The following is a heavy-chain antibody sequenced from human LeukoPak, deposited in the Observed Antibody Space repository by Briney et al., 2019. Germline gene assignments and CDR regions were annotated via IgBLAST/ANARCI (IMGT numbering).Heavy chain of an antibody. D-gene: IGHD5-24*01. Sequence: GGSLRLSCAASEFIFSSYSMSWLRQAPGKGLEWVPYISSSSNTIYYADSVKGRFTISRDNAKNSLFLQMNSLRVEDTAIYYCARGGSGPKRAPDYWGQGTLVTVSS. V-gene: IGHV3-48*01. J-gene: IGHJ4*02. CDR2: ISSSSNTI. CDR1: EFIFSSYS. CDR3: ARGGSGPKRAPDY.